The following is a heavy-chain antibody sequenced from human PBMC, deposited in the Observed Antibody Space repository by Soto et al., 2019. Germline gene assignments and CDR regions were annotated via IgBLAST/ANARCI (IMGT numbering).Heavy chain of an antibody. J-gene: IGHJ1*01. CDR2: IYYSGST. D-gene: IGHD2-21*02. CDR1: GGSISSSSYY. V-gene: IGHV4-39*01. Sequence: SETLSLTCTVSGGSISSSSYYWGWIRQPPGKGLEWIGSIYYSGSTYYNPFLKSRVTMSVDTSKSQFSLKLSSVTAADTAVYYCARSLAYCGGDCSEGYFQHWGQGTLVTVSS. CDR3: ARSLAYCGGDCSEGYFQH.